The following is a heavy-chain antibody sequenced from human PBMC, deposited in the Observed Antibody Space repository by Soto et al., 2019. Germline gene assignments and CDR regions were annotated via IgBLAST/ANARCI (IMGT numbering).Heavy chain of an antibody. Sequence: HPGGSLRLSCAASGFTFSTHGMHWVRQAPGRGLEWVALIWFDGSDKYYGDSVKDRFTISRDNSKNTLYLQMNSLRAEDTAVYYCARLHCSSSSCYSVGAFDIRGQGTMVTVSS. J-gene: IGHJ3*02. D-gene: IGHD2-2*01. CDR3: ARLHCSSSSCYSVGAFDI. V-gene: IGHV3-33*01. CDR1: GFTFSTHG. CDR2: IWFDGSDK.